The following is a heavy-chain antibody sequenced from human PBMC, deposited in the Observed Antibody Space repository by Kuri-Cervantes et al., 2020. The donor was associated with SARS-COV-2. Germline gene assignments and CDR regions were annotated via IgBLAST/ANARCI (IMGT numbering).Heavy chain of an antibody. CDR1: GFTFSNAW. J-gene: IGHJ4*02. CDR2: IRGKANNYAT. CDR3: TTLIDY. Sequence: ETLSLTCAASGFTFSNAWMSWARQAPGKGLEWVGRIRGKANNYATAYAASVKGRFTISRDDSKNMAYLQMNSLKTEDTAVYYCTTLIDYWGQGALVTVSS. V-gene: IGHV3-73*01.